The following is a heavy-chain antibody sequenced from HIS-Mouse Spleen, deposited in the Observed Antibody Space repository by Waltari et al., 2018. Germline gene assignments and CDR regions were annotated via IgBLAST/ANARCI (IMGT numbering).Heavy chain of an antibody. CDR3: ARIAEGYSSGWYAFDY. J-gene: IGHJ4*02. D-gene: IGHD6-19*01. CDR1: GFSLSTSGMC. V-gene: IGHV2-70*15. Sequence: QVTLRESGPALVKPTQTLTLTCTFSGFSLSTSGMCVSWIRQPPGKALEWLARIDWDDDKYYRTPLKTRLTISKDTSKNQVVLTMTNMDPVDTATYYCARIAEGYSSGWYAFDYWGQGTLVTVSS. CDR2: IDWDDDK.